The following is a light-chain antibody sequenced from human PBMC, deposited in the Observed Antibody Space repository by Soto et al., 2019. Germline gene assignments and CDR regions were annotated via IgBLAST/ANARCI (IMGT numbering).Light chain of an antibody. CDR3: SSYTSSSTYF. J-gene: IGLJ1*01. Sequence: QSALTQPASVSGSPGQSITISCTGTSSDVGGYNYVSWYQQHPGKAPKLMIYDVSNRPSGVSNRFSGSKSGNTASLTISGLQAEHEANYYCSSYTSSSTYFFGTGTKLTVL. V-gene: IGLV2-14*01. CDR2: DVS. CDR1: SSDVGGYNY.